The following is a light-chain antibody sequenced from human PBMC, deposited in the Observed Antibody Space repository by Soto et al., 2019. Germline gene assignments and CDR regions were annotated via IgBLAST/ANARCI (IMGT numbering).Light chain of an antibody. V-gene: IGKV1-33*01. CDR2: DAS. CDR1: QEITNH. J-gene: IGKJ4*01. Sequence: IQMTQSPSSLSASVGDRVTITCQASQEITNHLNWYQFKPGKPPKLLIFDASHLQSGVPVRFSGSGSQTLFTFTIISLQPEDIAAYYCQQYEDLPLTFGGGTKVEI. CDR3: QQYEDLPLT.